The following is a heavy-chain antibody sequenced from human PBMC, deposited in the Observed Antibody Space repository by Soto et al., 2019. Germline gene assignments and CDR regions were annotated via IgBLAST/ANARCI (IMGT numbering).Heavy chain of an antibody. D-gene: IGHD3-10*01. CDR1: GDSIKRDDYY. CDR2: ILYSGTI. J-gene: IGHJ6*02. Sequence: QVQLQESGPGLVKPSQTLSLTCTVSGDSIKRDDYYWSWIRQPPGKGLEWIGYILYSGTIYYNPSLKSRLIISLDTSKNQFSLNLTSVTAADTAVYYCARDGGPLYYGMDFWGQGTTVTVSS. V-gene: IGHV4-30-4*01. CDR3: ARDGGPLYYGMDF.